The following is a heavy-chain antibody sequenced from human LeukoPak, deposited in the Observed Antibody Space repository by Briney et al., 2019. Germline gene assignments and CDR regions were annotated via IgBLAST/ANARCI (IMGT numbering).Heavy chain of an antibody. CDR3: ARDWSAAGMSDY. CDR1: GGSISSGGYY. J-gene: IGHJ4*02. V-gene: IGHV4-30-2*01. CDR2: IYHSGST. D-gene: IGHD6-13*01. Sequence: SQTLSLTCTVSGGSISSGGYYWSWIRQPPGKGLEWIGYIYHSGSTYYNPSLKSRVTISVDRSKNQFSLKLSSVTAADTAVYYCARDWSAAGMSDYWGQGTLVTVSS.